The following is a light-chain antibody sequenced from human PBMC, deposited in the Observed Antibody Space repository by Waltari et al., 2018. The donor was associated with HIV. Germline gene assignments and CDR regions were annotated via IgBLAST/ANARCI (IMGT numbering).Light chain of an antibody. J-gene: IGKJ1*01. V-gene: IGKV1D-8*01. CDR3: RQYYSFPWT. CDR2: AAS. CDR1: QGICTD. Sequence: VIWINQSPSLVSGFIGDRVTINCRVNQGICTDLAWYQQKPGKAPDLIIYAASTLESGVPARFRGSGSGTDFTLTINYLQPEDFATYYCRQYYSFPWTFGQGTKVEIK.